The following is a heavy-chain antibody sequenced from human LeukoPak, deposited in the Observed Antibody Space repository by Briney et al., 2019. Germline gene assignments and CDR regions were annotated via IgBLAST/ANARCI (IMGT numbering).Heavy chain of an antibody. CDR2: IKQDGSEK. CDR1: GFTLSTYW. Sequence: PGGSLRLSCAASGFTLSTYWMTWVRQARGKGLEWVASIKQDGSEKSYVDSVKGRFTISRDDAKNSLYLQMNSLRVEDTAVYYCARVRYCSGGTCKYYGMDVWGQGTTVTVSS. CDR3: ARVRYCSGGTCKYYGMDV. J-gene: IGHJ6*02. D-gene: IGHD2-15*01. V-gene: IGHV3-7*01.